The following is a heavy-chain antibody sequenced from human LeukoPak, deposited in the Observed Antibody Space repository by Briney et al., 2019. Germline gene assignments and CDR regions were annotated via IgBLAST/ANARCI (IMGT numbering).Heavy chain of an antibody. CDR3: TSDSGTYNWLDL. CDR2: IKKKDNFYAT. V-gene: IGHV3-73*01. D-gene: IGHD1-26*01. J-gene: IGHJ5*02. CDR1: GFTFSGSA. Sequence: GGSLRLSCAASGFTFSGSAIHWVRQSSGKGLEWVGHIKKKDNFYATKYAASVTGKFTSSRDDSKNKAYLQMNSLKTEDTALYYCTSDSGTYNWLDLWGQGTLVTVSS.